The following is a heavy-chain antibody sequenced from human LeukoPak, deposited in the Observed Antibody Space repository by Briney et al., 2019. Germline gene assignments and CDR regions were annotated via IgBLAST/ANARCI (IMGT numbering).Heavy chain of an antibody. V-gene: IGHV3-48*02. CDR3: ARDLDWAFDI. Sequence: PGGSLRLSCAASGFSFSSYSMNWVRQAPGKGLEWISNIRSRSSGTYYADSVQGRFTISRDDAKSSPYLQMNSLRDEDTAAYYCARDLDWAFDIWGQGTVVTVST. D-gene: IGHD1-1*01. J-gene: IGHJ3*02. CDR1: GFSFSSYS. CDR2: IRSRSSGT.